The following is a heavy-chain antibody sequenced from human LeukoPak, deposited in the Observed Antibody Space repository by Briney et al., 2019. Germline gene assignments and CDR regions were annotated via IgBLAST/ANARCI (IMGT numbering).Heavy chain of an antibody. Sequence: GQSVRLSCAASGLTFSGYWMNWVRQAPGKGLEWVANIKQDGSEKYYVDSVKGRFTISRYNAKNSLYLQMTSLRAEDTAVYYCARGSGDYSGQGTLVTVSS. V-gene: IGHV3-7*04. CDR2: IKQDGSEK. J-gene: IGHJ4*02. CDR3: ARGSGDY. CDR1: GLTFSGYW.